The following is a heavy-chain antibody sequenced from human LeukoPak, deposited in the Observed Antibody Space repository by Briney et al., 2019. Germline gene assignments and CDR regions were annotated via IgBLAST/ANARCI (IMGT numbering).Heavy chain of an antibody. CDR3: ARRRNRRRTGEPFFDY. CDR1: GGSISSSSYY. D-gene: IGHD4-17*01. V-gene: IGHV4-39*01. Sequence: PSETLSLTCTVSGGSISSSSYYWGWIRQPPGKGLEWIGSIYYSGSTYYNPSLKSRVTISVDTSKNQFSLKLSSVTAADTAVYYCARRRNRRRTGEPFFDYWGQGTLVTVSS. CDR2: IYYSGST. J-gene: IGHJ4*02.